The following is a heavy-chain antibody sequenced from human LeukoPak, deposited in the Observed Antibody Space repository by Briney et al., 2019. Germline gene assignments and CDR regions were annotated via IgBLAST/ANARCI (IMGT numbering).Heavy chain of an antibody. Sequence: GSLRLSCAASGFIFTKYWMHWVRQAPGKGLVWVSHVNSDGSATSYADSVKGRFTISRDNAKNTVYLHMNSLRVEDTAVYYCTSFYETNWGQGTLVTVSA. CDR1: GFIFTKYW. CDR3: TSFYETN. CDR2: VNSDGSAT. J-gene: IGHJ4*02. V-gene: IGHV3-74*01. D-gene: IGHD2/OR15-2a*01.